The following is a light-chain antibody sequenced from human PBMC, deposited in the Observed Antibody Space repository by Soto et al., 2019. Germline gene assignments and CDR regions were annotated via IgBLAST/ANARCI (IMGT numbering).Light chain of an antibody. CDR1: SSDVGNYKY. CDR2: EVS. CDR3: FSYTSSGTYV. J-gene: IGLJ1*01. Sequence: QSALTQPASVSGSPGQSITISCTGTSSDVGNYKYVSWYQQHPGKAPKLMIYEVSNRPSGVSNRFSGSKSGNTASLTISGLQAEDETVYYCFSYTSSGTYVFGTGTQLTVL. V-gene: IGLV2-14*01.